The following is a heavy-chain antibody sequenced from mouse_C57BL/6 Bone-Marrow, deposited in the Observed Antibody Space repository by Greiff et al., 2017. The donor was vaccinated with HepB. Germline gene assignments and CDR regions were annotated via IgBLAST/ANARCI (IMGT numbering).Heavy chain of an antibody. CDR2: INPSSGYT. D-gene: IGHD1-1*01. V-gene: IGHV1-7*01. Sequence: VQLQQSGAELAKPGASVKLSCKASGYTFTSYWMHWVKQRPGQGLEWIGYINPSSGYTKYNQKFKDKATLTADKSSSTAYMQMSSLTSEDSAVYYCARFSSQRGFDVWGTGTTVTVSS. CDR1: GYTFTSYW. J-gene: IGHJ1*03. CDR3: ARFSSQRGFDV.